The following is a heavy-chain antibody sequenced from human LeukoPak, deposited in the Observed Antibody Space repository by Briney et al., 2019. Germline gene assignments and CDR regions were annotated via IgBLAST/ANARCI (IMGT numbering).Heavy chain of an antibody. D-gene: IGHD2-15*01. J-gene: IGHJ4*02. V-gene: IGHV3-48*01. CDR1: GFPLSSYS. Sequence: GGALRLSCAASGFPLSSYSINWVRQAPGKGLEWVSYISSSGSAIYYVDSVKGRFTVSRDNAKNSLFLRMNSPRAEDTAVYYCVRVKGSYFDYWGQGALVTVSS. CDR2: ISSSGSAI. CDR3: VRVKGSYFDY.